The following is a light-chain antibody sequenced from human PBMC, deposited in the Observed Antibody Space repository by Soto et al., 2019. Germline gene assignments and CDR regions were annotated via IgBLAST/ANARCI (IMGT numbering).Light chain of an antibody. Sequence: QSVLTQPPSASGTPGQRVTISCSGISSNIGSNTVNWYQQLPGTAPKLLIYSNNQRPSGVPDRFSGSKSGTSASLAISGLQYEDEADYYCAAWDDSRNGGVFGTGTKVTVL. J-gene: IGLJ1*01. CDR2: SNN. CDR3: AAWDDSRNGGV. V-gene: IGLV1-44*01. CDR1: SSNIGSNT.